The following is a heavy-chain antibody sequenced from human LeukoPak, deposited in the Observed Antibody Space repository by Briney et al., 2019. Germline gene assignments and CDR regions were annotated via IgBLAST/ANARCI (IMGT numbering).Heavy chain of an antibody. CDR1: GGSISSSSYY. D-gene: IGHD2-2*01. J-gene: IGHJ4*02. CDR2: IYYSGST. CDR3: ARGWVVPVSDY. V-gene: IGHV4-39*01. Sequence: SETLSLTCTVSGGSISSSSYYWGWIRQPPGKGLEWIGSIYYSGSTYYNPSLKSRVTISVDTSKNRFSLKLSSVTAADTAVYYCARGWVVPVSDYWGQGTLVTVSS.